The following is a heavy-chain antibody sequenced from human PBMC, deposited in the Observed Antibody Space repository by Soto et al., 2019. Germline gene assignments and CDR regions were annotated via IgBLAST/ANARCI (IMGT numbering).Heavy chain of an antibody. CDR3: ARHPERIAQIGWFDP. D-gene: IGHD6-13*01. CDR2: ISSSSSTI. V-gene: IGHV3-48*01. Sequence: GGSLRLSCTASGFTFSSFFMNWVRQAPGKGLEWVSDISSSSSTIYYADSVKGRFTISRDNAKNSLYLQMNSLRAEDTAVYYCARHPERIAQIGWFDPWGQGTLVTVSS. J-gene: IGHJ5*02. CDR1: GFTFSSFF.